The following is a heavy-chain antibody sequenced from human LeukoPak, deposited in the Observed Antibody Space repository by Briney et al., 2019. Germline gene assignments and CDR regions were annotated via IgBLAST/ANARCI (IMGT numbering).Heavy chain of an antibody. CDR2: ISGSGGST. V-gene: IGHV3-23*01. Sequence: AGRSLRLSCAASGFTFSSYGMHRVRQAPGKGLEWVSAISGSGGSTYYADSVKGRFTISRDSAENILYLQMNSLRVEDTAVYFCAKAGTVDGGSDYWGQGTLVTVSS. CDR3: AKAGTVDGGSDY. D-gene: IGHD1-1*01. J-gene: IGHJ4*02. CDR1: GFTFSSYG.